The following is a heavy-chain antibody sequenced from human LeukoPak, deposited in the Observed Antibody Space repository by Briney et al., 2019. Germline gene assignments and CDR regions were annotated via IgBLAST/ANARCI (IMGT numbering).Heavy chain of an antibody. CDR2: ISPSGGIT. D-gene: IGHD6-13*01. Sequence: QSGGTLRLSCAASGFTFSSHGMNWVRQAPGKGLEWVSGISPSGGITYYTDSVKGRFTISRDNSKNTLYLQMNSLRDEDTAVYYCAKDAIDIYSSSWLWYFDYWGQGTLVTVSS. J-gene: IGHJ4*02. CDR1: GFTFSSHG. V-gene: IGHV3-23*01. CDR3: AKDAIDIYSSSWLWYFDY.